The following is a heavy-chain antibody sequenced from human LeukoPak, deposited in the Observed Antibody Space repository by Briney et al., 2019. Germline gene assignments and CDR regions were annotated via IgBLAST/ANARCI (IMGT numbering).Heavy chain of an antibody. V-gene: IGHV3-11*01. D-gene: IGHD6-13*01. CDR1: RLPFSEYY. J-gene: IGHJ4*02. CDR3: AREGRYSISFDY. CDR2: IRSSGNTI. Sequence: GGSLRLSCASSRLPFSEYYMSWIRQATGKGVEWVSYIRSSGNTIYYADSVKGRFTITRNNAKNSLYLQMNSERAEDTAVYYCAREGRYSISFDYWGQGTLVTVSS.